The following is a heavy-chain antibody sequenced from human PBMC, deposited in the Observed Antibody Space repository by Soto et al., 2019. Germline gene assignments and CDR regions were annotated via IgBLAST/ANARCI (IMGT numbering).Heavy chain of an antibody. V-gene: IGHV3-23*01. J-gene: IGHJ4*02. D-gene: IGHD2-2*01. CDR1: GFTFSSYA. CDR2: ISGSGGST. Sequence: PGGSLRLSCAASGFTFSSYAMSWVRQAPGKGLEWVSAISGSGGSTYYADSVKGRFTISRDNSKNTLYLQMNSLRAEDTAVYYCARDIVVVPAAIHDYWGQGTLVTVSS. CDR3: ARDIVVVPAAIHDY.